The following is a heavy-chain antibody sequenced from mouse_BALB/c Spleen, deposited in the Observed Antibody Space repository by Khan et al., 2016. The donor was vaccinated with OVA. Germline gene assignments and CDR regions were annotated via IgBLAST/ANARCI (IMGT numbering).Heavy chain of an antibody. J-gene: IGHJ3*01. V-gene: IGHV1-7*01. CDR2: IIPSTGYT. CDR1: GYTFTSYW. D-gene: IGHD2-3*01. CDR3: ARAIFDGYPPFAY. Sequence: QVQLQQSGAELAKPGASVKMSCKASGYTFTSYWMHWVKQRPGQGLEWIGYIIPSTGYTENTQKFKDKATLTSDKSSRPAYMQLSSLTSEDSAVYYCARAIFDGYPPFAYWGQGTLVTVSA.